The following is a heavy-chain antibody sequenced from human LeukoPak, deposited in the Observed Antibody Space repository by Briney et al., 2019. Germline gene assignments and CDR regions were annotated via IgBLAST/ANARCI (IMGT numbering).Heavy chain of an antibody. Sequence: GASVKVSCKASGATSTTNLTGWGRRALEQGLGWMGGIIPIFGTANYAQKFQGRVTITTDESTSTAYMELSSLRSEDTAVYYCATGTSEGRDSLRFDYWGQGTLVTVSS. CDR1: GATSTTNL. D-gene: IGHD5-18*01. CDR2: IIPIFGTA. V-gene: IGHV1-69*05. CDR3: ATGTSEGRDSLRFDY. J-gene: IGHJ4*02.